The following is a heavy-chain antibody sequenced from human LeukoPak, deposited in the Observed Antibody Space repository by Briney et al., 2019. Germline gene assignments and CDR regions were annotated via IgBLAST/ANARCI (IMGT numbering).Heavy chain of an antibody. CDR2: IYYSEST. CDR1: GGFISSYY. V-gene: IGHV4-59*01. J-gene: IGHJ4*02. CDR3: ARARQGYFDY. Sequence: SETLSLTCTVSGGFISSYYWSWIRQPPGKGLEWIGYIYYSESTNYNPSLKSQVTISVDTSKNQFSLKLSSVTAADTAVYYCARARQGYFDYWGQGTLVTVSS.